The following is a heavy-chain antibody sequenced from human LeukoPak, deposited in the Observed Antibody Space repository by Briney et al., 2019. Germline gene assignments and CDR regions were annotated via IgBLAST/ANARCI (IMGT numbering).Heavy chain of an antibody. J-gene: IGHJ4*02. V-gene: IGHV3-21*01. CDR1: GFTFSSYS. CDR3: ARNAGWYSSSSETDY. CDR2: ISSSSSYI. D-gene: IGHD6-6*01. Sequence: GGSLRLSCAASGFTFSSYSMNWVRQAPGKGLEWVSSISSSSSYIYYADSVKGRFTISRDNAKNSLYLQMNSLRAEDTAVYYCARNAGWYSSSSETDYWGQGTLVTVSS.